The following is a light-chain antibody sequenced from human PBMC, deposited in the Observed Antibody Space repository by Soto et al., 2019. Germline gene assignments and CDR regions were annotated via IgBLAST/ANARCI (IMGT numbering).Light chain of an antibody. CDR2: EVT. CDR1: SSDVGGYDF. CDR3: SSYEDSNNYV. Sequence: QSVLTQPPSASGSPGQSVTISCTGTSSDVGGYDFVSWYQQHPGKAPKLMIYEVTKRPSVVPDRFSGSKSGNTASLTVSGLQAEDAADYYCSSYEDSNNYVFGTGTKVTVL. V-gene: IGLV2-8*01. J-gene: IGLJ1*01.